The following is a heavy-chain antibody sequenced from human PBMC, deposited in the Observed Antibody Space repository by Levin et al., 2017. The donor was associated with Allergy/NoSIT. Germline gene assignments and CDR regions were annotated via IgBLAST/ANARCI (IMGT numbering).Heavy chain of an antibody. J-gene: IGHJ5*02. CDR2: IYYSGST. CDR1: GGSISGYY. Sequence: SCTVSGGSISGYYWSWIRHPPGKGLEWIGYIYYSGSTNYNPSLKSRVTISVDTSKNQFSLKLSSVTAADTAVYYCARDKDDILTGYYRGWFDPWGQGTLVTVSS. CDR3: ARDKDDILTGYYRGWFDP. D-gene: IGHD3-9*01. V-gene: IGHV4-59*01.